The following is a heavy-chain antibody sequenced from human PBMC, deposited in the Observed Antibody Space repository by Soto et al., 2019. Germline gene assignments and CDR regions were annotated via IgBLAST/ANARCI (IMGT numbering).Heavy chain of an antibody. V-gene: IGHV3-21*01. CDR3: ARLGYCSGGSCYAGAFDL. Sequence: EVQLVESGGGLVKPGGSLRLSCAASGFTFSSYSMNWVRQAPGKWLEWVSSISSSSSYIYYADSVKGRFTISRDNAKNSLYLQMNSLRAEDTAVYYCARLGYCSGGSCYAGAFDLWGQGTMVTVSS. D-gene: IGHD2-15*01. CDR1: GFTFSSYS. J-gene: IGHJ3*01. CDR2: ISSSSSYI.